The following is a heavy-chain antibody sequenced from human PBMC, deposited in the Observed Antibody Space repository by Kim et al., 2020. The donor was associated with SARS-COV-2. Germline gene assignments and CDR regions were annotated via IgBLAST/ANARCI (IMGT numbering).Heavy chain of an antibody. D-gene: IGHD3-22*01. CDR2: ISVYNANT. Sequence: ASVKVSCKASGYTFTSYGISWLRQAPGQGLEWMGWISVYNANTNYAQNLQARLTMTTDTSTSTAYMELRSLTSDDTAVYYCARDPAYDISVYAADYWGQGTLVTVSS. V-gene: IGHV1-18*01. CDR1: GYTFTSYG. CDR3: ARDPAYDISVYAADY. J-gene: IGHJ4*02.